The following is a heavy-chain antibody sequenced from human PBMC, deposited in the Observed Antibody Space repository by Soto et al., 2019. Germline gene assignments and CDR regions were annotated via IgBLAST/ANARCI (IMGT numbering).Heavy chain of an antibody. D-gene: IGHD5-12*01. V-gene: IGHV1-69*13. Sequence: EASVKVSCKASGGTFSSFGISWVRQAPGQGLEWMGGIIPVFGRPNYAQRFRGRLTITADESTNTGYMELIDLTSEDTAAYYCAREGSGYNFWGQGTQVTVSS. CDR2: IIPVFGRP. CDR1: GGTFSSFG. J-gene: IGHJ1*01. CDR3: AREGSGYNF.